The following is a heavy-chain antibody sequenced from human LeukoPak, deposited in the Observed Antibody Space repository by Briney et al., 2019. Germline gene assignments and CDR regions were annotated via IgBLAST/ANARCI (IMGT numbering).Heavy chain of an antibody. V-gene: IGHV4-30-4*08. Sequence: PSETLSLTCTVSGGSISSGDYYWSWIRQPPGKGLEWIGYIYYSGSTYYNPSLKSRVTISVDTSKNQFSLKLSCVPGADTAVYYCAGGEVIIRGGYNWFDPWGQGTLVTVSS. D-gene: IGHD3-3*01. CDR3: AGGEVIIRGGYNWFDP. J-gene: IGHJ5*02. CDR2: IYYSGST. CDR1: GGSISSGDYY.